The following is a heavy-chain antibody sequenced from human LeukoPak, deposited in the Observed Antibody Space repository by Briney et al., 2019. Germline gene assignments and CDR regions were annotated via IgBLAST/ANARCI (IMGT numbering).Heavy chain of an antibody. D-gene: IGHD3-10*01. J-gene: IGHJ5*02. CDR3: AKEHSGSYPDPDRENWFDP. V-gene: IGHV3-23*01. CDR1: GFTFSNAW. Sequence: GGSLRLSCAASGFTFSNAWMSWVRQAPGKGLEWVSSISGLDGTTFYADSVKGRFTISRDSSKSTLYLQMNSLRAEDTAVYYCAKEHSGSYPDPDRENWFDPWGQGTLVTVSS. CDR2: ISGLDGTT.